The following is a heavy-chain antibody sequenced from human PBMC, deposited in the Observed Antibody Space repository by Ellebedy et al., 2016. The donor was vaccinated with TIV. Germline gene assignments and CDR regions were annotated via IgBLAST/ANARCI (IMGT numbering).Heavy chain of an antibody. CDR1: GFTFSDST. J-gene: IGHJ5*02. V-gene: IGHV3-33*08. CDR3: ARARLDWNWFDP. CDR2: IWYDGSNK. Sequence: GGSLRLSXAASGFTFSDSTMHWVRQAPGKGLEWVAVIWYDGSNKYYADSVKGRFTISRDNSKNTLYLQMNSLRAEDTAVYYCARARLDWNWFDPWGQGTLVTVSS. D-gene: IGHD3-9*01.